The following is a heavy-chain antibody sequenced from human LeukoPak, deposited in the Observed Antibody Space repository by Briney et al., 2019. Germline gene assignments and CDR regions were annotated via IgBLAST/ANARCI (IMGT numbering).Heavy chain of an antibody. V-gene: IGHV3-33*06. Sequence: GRSLRLSCAASGFTFSSYGMHWVRQAPGKGLEWVAVIWYDGSNKYYADSVKGRFTISRDNSNNTLYLQMNSLRAEDTAVYYCAKARDYYYYYYMDVWGKGTTVTVSS. J-gene: IGHJ6*03. CDR3: AKARDYYYYYYMDV. CDR1: GFTFSSYG. CDR2: IWYDGSNK.